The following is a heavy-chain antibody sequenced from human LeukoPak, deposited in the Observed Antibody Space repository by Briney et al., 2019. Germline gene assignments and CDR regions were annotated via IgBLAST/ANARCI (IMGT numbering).Heavy chain of an antibody. D-gene: IGHD1-14*01. Sequence: SETLSLTCTVSGGSISRYYWSWIRQPAGKGLQWIGRAHTSGSTNYNPSLQSRVTISVDTSKNLFSLELSSVTAADTAVYYCARDTLTAPFYYSYMDVWGKGTTVTVSS. CDR2: AHTSGST. CDR3: ARDTLTAPFYYSYMDV. V-gene: IGHV4-4*07. CDR1: GGSISRYY. J-gene: IGHJ6*03.